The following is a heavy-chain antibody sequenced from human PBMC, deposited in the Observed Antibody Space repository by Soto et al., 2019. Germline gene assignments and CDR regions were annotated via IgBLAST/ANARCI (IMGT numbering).Heavy chain of an antibody. D-gene: IGHD3-3*01. V-gene: IGHV3-23*01. CDR2: ISISGGST. Sequence: GGSLRLSCAASGFTFTNYVMSWVRQPPGKGLEWVSTISISGGSTYYAASVKGRFTISRDNSKNILYLQMNSLRAEDTAVYYCAASLSFYDAFDIWGQGTMVTVSS. CDR1: GFTFTNYV. CDR3: AASLSFYDAFDI. J-gene: IGHJ3*02.